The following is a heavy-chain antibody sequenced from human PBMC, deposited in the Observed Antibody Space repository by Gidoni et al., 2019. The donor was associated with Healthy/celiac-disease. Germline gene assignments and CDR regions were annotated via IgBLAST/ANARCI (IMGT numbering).Heavy chain of an antibody. V-gene: IGHV2-26*01. CDR2: IFSNDEK. CDR3: ARILPDLWEGYYFDY. D-gene: IGHD3-16*01. J-gene: IGHJ4*02. CDR1: GFSLSNARMG. Sequence: QVTLKESGPVLVKPTETLTLTCTVSGFSLSNARMGVSWIRQPPGKALEWLAHIFSNDEKSYSTSLKSRLTISKDTSKSQVVLTMTNMDPVDTATYYCARILPDLWEGYYFDYWGQGTLVTVSS.